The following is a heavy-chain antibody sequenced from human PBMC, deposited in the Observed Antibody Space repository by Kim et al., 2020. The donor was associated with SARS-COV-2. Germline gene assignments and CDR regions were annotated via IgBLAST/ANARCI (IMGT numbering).Heavy chain of an antibody. D-gene: IGHD2-2*01. V-gene: IGHV3-7*01. Sequence: GGSLRLSCAISGFTFSSYWMSWVRQAPGKGLEWVANIKQDGSEKYYVDSLKGRFTISRDNAKNSLFLQMNSLGADDTAVYYCVRRYCSSTNCYSGGFDIWGQGTRVTVSS. CDR3: VRRYCSSTNCYSGGFDI. CDR1: GFTFSSYW. CDR2: IKQDGSEK. J-gene: IGHJ3*02.